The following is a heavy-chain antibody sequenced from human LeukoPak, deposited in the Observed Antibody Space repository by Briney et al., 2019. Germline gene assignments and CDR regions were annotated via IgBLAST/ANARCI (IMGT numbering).Heavy chain of an antibody. CDR1: GFTFRNYW. J-gene: IGHJ4*02. CDR2: IKQDGSDR. CDR3: VRNLAVAGTCFDS. V-gene: IGHV3-7*03. Sequence: GGSLRLSWAASGFTFRNYWMSWVRQVPGTGLEWVANIKQDGSDRNYVTSVRGRFTISRDNAESSLYLQMNSLRAEDTAVYYCVRNLAVAGTCFDSWGQGTLVTVSS. D-gene: IGHD6-19*01.